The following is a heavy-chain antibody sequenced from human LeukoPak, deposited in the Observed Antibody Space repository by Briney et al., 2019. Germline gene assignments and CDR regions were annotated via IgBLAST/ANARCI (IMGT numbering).Heavy chain of an antibody. D-gene: IGHD5-18*01. J-gene: IGHJ4*02. CDR3: ARAWDPAMVKGFDY. V-gene: IGHV1-46*01. CDR2: INPSGGST. Sequence: ASVKLSCKSAGYTFTIYYMHWGRQAPGQGLEWMGIINPSGGSTIYAQKFQGRVTITRDISTSKVYMELSSLRSEDKAVYYCARAWDPAMVKGFDYWGQGTLVTVSS. CDR1: GYTFTIYY.